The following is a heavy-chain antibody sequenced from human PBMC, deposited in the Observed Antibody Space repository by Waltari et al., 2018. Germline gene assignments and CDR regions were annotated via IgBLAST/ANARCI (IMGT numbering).Heavy chain of an antibody. CDR2: IRYDGSNK. J-gene: IGHJ6*02. V-gene: IGHV3-30*02. CDR1: GFTFSSYG. Sequence: QVQLVESGGGVVQPRGSLRLSCAASGFTFSSYGMHWVRQAPGKGLEWVAFIRYDGSNKYYADSVKGRFTISRDNSKNTLYLQMNSLRAEDTAVYYCAKDRTALRRYYYGMDVWGQGTTVTVSS. D-gene: IGHD5-12*01. CDR3: AKDRTALRRYYYGMDV.